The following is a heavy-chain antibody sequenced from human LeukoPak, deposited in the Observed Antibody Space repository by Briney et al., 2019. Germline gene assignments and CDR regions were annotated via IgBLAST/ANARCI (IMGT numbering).Heavy chain of an antibody. CDR1: GFSFSSYW. CDR3: AKGSSDWSGPTGVFDY. Sequence: GGSLRLSCSASGFSFSSYWMHWVRQAPGKGLVWVSRINTDGSSTSYADSVKGRFTISRDNSKNTLYLQMNSLRVEDTAVYYCAKGSSDWSGPTGVFDYWGQGTLVTGSS. D-gene: IGHD6-19*01. J-gene: IGHJ4*02. V-gene: IGHV3-74*01. CDR2: INTDGSST.